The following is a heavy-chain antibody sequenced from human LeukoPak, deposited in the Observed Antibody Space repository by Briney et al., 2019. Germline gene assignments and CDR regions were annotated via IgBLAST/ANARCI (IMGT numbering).Heavy chain of an antibody. J-gene: IGHJ4*02. D-gene: IGHD3-16*01. Sequence: GGSLRLSCAASGFTFSNYAMTWVRQAPGKGLEWVSSIDISGGATWYADSVRGRFTISRDNSKNTLYLQMTSLRVEDTALYYCANEIRPNDYWGQGTLVSVSS. CDR3: ANEIRPNDY. CDR2: IDISGGAT. V-gene: IGHV3-23*05. CDR1: GFTFSNYA.